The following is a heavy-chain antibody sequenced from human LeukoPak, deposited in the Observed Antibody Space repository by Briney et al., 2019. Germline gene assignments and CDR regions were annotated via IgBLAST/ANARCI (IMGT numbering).Heavy chain of an antibody. CDR3: ARKISSYYYDSSDYYYGGNFDF. CDR1: GFSLSTNGVG. CDR2: IYWDDDK. Sequence: ESGPTLVKPTQTLTLTCTFSGFSLSTNGVGVGWIRQPPGKALEWLALIYWDDDKRYSPSLKSRLTITKDTSKNQVVLTMTNMDPVDTATYYCARKISSYYYDSSDYYYGGNFDFWGQGTLVTVSS. D-gene: IGHD3-22*01. J-gene: IGHJ4*02. V-gene: IGHV2-5*02.